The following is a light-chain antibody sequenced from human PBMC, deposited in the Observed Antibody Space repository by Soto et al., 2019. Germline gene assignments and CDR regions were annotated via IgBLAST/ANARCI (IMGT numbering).Light chain of an antibody. Sequence: DIQMTQSPSTLSAPVRDRVTITCRASQSLSSWLAWNQQKPGKAPKLMIYKASSLVGGVPSRFSDSGTGTDFTLNISSLQPDDFATYYCQQYHSYSLTFGGGTKVDIK. CDR2: KAS. CDR1: QSLSSW. CDR3: QQYHSYSLT. V-gene: IGKV1-5*03. J-gene: IGKJ4*01.